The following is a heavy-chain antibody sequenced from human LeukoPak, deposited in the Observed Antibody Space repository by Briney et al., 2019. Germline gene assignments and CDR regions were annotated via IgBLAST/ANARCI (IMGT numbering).Heavy chain of an antibody. CDR3: AREDRYYDFWSGYYTVHYYYGMDV. J-gene: IGHJ6*02. CDR2: IYTSGST. CDR1: GGSISSGSYY. Sequence: SETLSLTCTVSGGSISSGSYYGSWIRQPAGKGLEWIGRIYTSGSTNYNPSLKSRVTISVDTSKYQFSLKLSSVAAADTAVYYCAREDRYYDFWSGYYTVHYYYGMDVWGQGTTVTVSS. D-gene: IGHD3-3*01. V-gene: IGHV4-61*02.